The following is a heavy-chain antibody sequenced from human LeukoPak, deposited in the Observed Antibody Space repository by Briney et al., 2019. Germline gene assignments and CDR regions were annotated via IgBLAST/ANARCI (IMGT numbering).Heavy chain of an antibody. V-gene: IGHV3-53*01. CDR3: ARRHLTSGSIDY. J-gene: IGHJ4*02. CDR1: GFTVSSNY. CDR2: IFSGGGT. Sequence: GGSLRLSCAASGFTVSSNYMNWVRQAPGKGLERVSNIFSGGGTHYADSVKGRFTISRDNSKNMVYLQMNSLRAEDTAMYYCARRHLTSGSIDYWGQGTLVTVSS.